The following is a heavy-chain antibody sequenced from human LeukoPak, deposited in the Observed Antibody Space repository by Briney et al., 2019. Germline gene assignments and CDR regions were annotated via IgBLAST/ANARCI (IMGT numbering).Heavy chain of an antibody. CDR2: IYYSGST. Sequence: SETLSLTCTVSGGSISSSSYYWGWIRQPPGKGLEWIGSIYYSGSTYYNPSLKSRVTISVDTSKNQFSLKLSSVTAADTAVYYCARSYIAVAGTYYYYYGMDVWGQGTTVTVSS. D-gene: IGHD6-19*01. V-gene: IGHV4-39*01. J-gene: IGHJ6*02. CDR3: ARSYIAVAGTYYYYYGMDV. CDR1: GGSISSSSYY.